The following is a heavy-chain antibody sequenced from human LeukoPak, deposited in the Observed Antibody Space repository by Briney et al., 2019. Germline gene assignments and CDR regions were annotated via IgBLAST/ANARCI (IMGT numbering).Heavy chain of an antibody. Sequence: ASVKVSCKASGYTFTVYYMHCVRQAPGQGLEWMGWINPNSGGTNYAQKFQGRVTMTRDTSISTAFMELSRLRSDDTAVCYCAREGAGDGYNFGFDYWGQGTLVTVSS. J-gene: IGHJ4*02. D-gene: IGHD5-24*01. CDR2: INPNSGGT. V-gene: IGHV1-2*02. CDR1: GYTFTVYY. CDR3: AREGAGDGYNFGFDY.